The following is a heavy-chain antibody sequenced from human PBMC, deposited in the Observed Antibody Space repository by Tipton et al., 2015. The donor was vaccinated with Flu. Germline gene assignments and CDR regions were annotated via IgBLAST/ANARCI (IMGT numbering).Heavy chain of an antibody. CDR1: GGSFSGYY. CDR2: IFHRGTT. V-gene: IGHV4-34*12. CDR3: VRDPLWFGESD. Sequence: GLVKPSETLSLTCAVSGGSFSGYYWTWIRQPPGKGLEWIANIFHRGTTYYNPSLKGRVSISVDTSKNRFSLKLTSVTATDTAFYYCVRDPLWFGESDWGQGTLVTVSS. J-gene: IGHJ4*02. D-gene: IGHD3-10*01.